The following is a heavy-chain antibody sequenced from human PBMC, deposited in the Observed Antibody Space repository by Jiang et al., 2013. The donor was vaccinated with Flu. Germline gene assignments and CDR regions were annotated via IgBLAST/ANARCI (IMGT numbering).Heavy chain of an antibody. J-gene: IGHJ4*02. CDR1: GGSISSSSYY. CDR2: IYYSGST. CDR3: ASISRGHGWFGAYFDY. V-gene: IGHV4-39*01. D-gene: IGHD3-10*01. Sequence: GPGLVKPSETLSLTCTVSGGSISSSSYYWGWIRQPPGKGLEWIGSIYYSGSTYYNPSLKSRVTISVDTSKNQFSLKLSSVTAADTAVYYCASISRGHGWFGAYFDYWGQGTLVTVSS.